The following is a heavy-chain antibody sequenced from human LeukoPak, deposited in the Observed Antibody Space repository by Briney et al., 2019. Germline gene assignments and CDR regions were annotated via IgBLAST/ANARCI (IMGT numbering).Heavy chain of an antibody. V-gene: IGHV3-23*01. CDR3: VKGGSGWFFDY. CDR1: GFIFSTHH. D-gene: IGHD6-19*01. CDR2: ISAPGSTK. J-gene: IGHJ4*02. Sequence: GGSLRLSCAASGFIFSTHHMTWVRQAPGKGLEWISSISAPGSTKYLADSVKGRFTISRDNSKNTLYLQMNSLRADDTALYYCVKGGSGWFFDYWGQGTPVTVSS.